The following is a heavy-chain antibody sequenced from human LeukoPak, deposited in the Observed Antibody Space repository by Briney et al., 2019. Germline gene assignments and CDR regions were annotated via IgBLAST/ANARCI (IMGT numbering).Heavy chain of an antibody. V-gene: IGHV1-2*02. CDR1: GYTFTGYY. Sequence: GASVKVSCKASGYTFTGYYMHWVRQAPGQGLEWMGGINPNSGATNYAQKFQGRVTMTRDTSISTAYMELSRLRSDDTAVYYCARARAQQWLVHGWAFDIWGQGTMVTVSS. CDR3: ARARAQQWLVHGWAFDI. D-gene: IGHD6-19*01. CDR2: INPNSGAT. J-gene: IGHJ3*02.